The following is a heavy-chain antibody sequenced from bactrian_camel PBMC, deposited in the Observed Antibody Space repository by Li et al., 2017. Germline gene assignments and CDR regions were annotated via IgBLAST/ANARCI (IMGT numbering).Heavy chain of an antibody. V-gene: IGHV3-3*01. CDR2: IASDDST. D-gene: IGHD1*01. Sequence: HVQLVESGGGSVQAEGSLRLSCELSEYAYSSRSMGWFRRAPGKEREGVARIASDDSTNYADSVKGRFTMSVDNTKNVLRLQMNDLKPEDSGMYYCAADPWSNTCLNDDQYNYWGQGTQVTVS. CDR3: AADPWSNTCLNDDQYNY. CDR1: EYAYSSRS. J-gene: IGHJ4*01.